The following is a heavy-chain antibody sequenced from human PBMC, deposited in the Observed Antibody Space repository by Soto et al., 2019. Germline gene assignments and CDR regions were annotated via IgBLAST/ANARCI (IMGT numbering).Heavy chain of an antibody. D-gene: IGHD2-21*01. CDR3: ARHGGEGTFDY. V-gene: IGHV3-53*01. J-gene: IGHJ4*02. Sequence: EVQLVESGGGLIQPGGSLRLSCVVSGFTVSSNYMNWVRQAPGKGLEWVSVIHSGGSTYHADSVKGRFTISRDNSKNTVYLQINRRRAEDTAVYYCARHGGEGTFDYWGQGTLVTVSS. CDR2: IHSGGST. CDR1: GFTVSSNY.